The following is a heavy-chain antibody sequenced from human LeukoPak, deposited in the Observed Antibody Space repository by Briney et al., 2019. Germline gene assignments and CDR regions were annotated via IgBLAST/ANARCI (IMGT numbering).Heavy chain of an antibody. D-gene: IGHD2-2*02. CDR3: ATALVPAAIDAFDI. CDR2: FDPEDGET. CDR1: GYTLTELS. Sequence: GASVKVSCKVSGYTLTELSMHWVRQAPGKGLEWMGGFDPEDGETIYAQKFQGRVTMTEDTSTDIAYMELSSLTSEDTAVYYCATALVPAAIDAFDIWGQGTMVTVSS. J-gene: IGHJ3*02. V-gene: IGHV1-24*01.